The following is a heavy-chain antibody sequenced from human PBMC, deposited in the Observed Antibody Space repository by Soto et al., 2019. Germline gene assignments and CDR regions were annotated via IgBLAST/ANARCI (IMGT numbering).Heavy chain of an antibody. V-gene: IGHV1-69*13. CDR3: AREVDPYYGGNSLSLDY. Sequence: QVQLVQSGAEVKKPGSSVKVSCKASGGTFSTYGINWVRLAPGQGLEWMGWIIPKFGTTKNAQKFQGRVTLTADESTNTAYMELNDLRSEDTAVYFCAREVDPYYGGNSLSLDYWGQGTLVTVSS. D-gene: IGHD4-17*01. CDR1: GGTFSTYG. J-gene: IGHJ4*02. CDR2: IIPKFGTT.